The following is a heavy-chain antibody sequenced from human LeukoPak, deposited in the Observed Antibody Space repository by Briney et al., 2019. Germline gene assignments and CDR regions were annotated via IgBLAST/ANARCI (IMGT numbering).Heavy chain of an antibody. CDR3: ARGILGYYYFDL. Sequence: SETLSLTCAVSGGSFSGFYWSWIRQPPGKGLEWIGEMHHSGATSYKPPLRSRVTISGGTSKNQFSLNLNSVTAADTAVYYCARGILGYYYFDLWGRGTLVTVSS. CDR1: GGSFSGFY. V-gene: IGHV4-34*01. J-gene: IGHJ2*01. D-gene: IGHD2/OR15-2a*01. CDR2: MHHSGAT.